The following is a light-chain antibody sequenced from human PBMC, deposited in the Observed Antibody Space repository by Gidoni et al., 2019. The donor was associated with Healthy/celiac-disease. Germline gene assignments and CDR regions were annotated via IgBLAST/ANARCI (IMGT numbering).Light chain of an antibody. CDR1: SSNIGAGYD. CDR3: QSYDSSLSGWV. V-gene: IGLV1-40*01. CDR2: GNS. J-gene: IGLJ3*02. Sequence: QSVLTQPPSVSGAPGQRVTISCTGSSSNIGAGYDLHWYQQLPGTAPKLLIYGNSKRPSGFPYRFAGSKAGTSASLAITGLQAEDEADYYCQSYDSSLSGWVFGGGTKLTVL.